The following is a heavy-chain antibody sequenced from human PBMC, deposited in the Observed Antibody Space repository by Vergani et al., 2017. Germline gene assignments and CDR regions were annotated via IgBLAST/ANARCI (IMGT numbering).Heavy chain of an antibody. J-gene: IGHJ3*02. CDR2: IIPIFGTA. CDR1: GGTFSSYA. CDR3: ASWYYYDSSGYYYQAFDI. Sequence: QVQLVQSGAEVKKPGSSVKVSCKASGGTFSSYAISWVRQAPGQGLEWMGGIIPIFGTANYAQKFQGRVTITADASTCTAYMELSSLRSEDTAVYYCASWYYYDSSGYYYQAFDIWGQGTMVTVSS. V-gene: IGHV1-69*01. D-gene: IGHD3-22*01.